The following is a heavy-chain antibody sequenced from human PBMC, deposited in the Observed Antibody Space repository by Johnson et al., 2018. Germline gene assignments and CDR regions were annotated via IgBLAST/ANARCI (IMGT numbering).Heavy chain of an antibody. Sequence: QVQLQQWGAGLLKPSETLSLTCDVYGGSFSAYYWNWIRQSPGKGLEWIGEINHSGSTNYNPSLKSRVTISVDTSKNQVSLKVNSVTAADTAVYYCAGGYYDSAAHWYFDLWGRGTLVPVSS. CDR1: GGSFSAYY. J-gene: IGHJ2*01. CDR3: AGGYYDSAAHWYFDL. CDR2: INHSGST. D-gene: IGHD3-22*01. V-gene: IGHV4-34*01.